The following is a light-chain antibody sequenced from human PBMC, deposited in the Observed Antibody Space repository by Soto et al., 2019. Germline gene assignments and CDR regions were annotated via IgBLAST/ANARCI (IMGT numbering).Light chain of an antibody. Sequence: DIHLTQSPSFLSASVGDRLTITCRPSQAVPNNMAWYQQKPGKPPKLLIYEESTLHSGVPSRFSGRKSGTQFPRTIDSLQPEDFATYYCQQVKTYPRTFGGGTKVEIK. CDR1: QAVPNN. CDR2: EES. J-gene: IGKJ4*01. CDR3: QQVKTYPRT. V-gene: IGKV1-9*01.